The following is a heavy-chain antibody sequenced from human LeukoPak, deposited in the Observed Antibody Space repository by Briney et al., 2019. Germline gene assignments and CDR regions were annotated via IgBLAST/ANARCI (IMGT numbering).Heavy chain of an antibody. D-gene: IGHD2-8*02. CDR1: GFTFNSYS. CDR2: ISGSNSYI. J-gene: IGHJ6*03. V-gene: IGHV3-21*01. Sequence: PGGSLRLSCAASGFTFNSYSMNWVRQAPGKGLEWVSSISGSNSYIYYADSMKGRFTISRDNAKNSSYLQMSSLRAEDTAVYYCARVSTTGYDYHMDVWGKGTAVTISS. CDR3: ARVSTTGYDYHMDV.